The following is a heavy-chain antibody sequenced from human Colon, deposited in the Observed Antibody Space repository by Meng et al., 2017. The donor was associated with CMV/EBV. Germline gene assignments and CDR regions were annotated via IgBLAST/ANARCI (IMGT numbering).Heavy chain of an antibody. V-gene: IGHV6-1*01. J-gene: IGHJ4*02. D-gene: IGHD6-25*01. Sequence: AVSGDSVSNNDVAWNWIRQSPSRGLEWLGRIYYRSRWFNEYAASVKSRITCYADTSKNHYSVQLNSVTPEDTAVYYCARGAARSLDFWGQGTLVTVSS. CDR1: GDSVSNNDVA. CDR2: IYYRSRWFN. CDR3: ARGAARSLDF.